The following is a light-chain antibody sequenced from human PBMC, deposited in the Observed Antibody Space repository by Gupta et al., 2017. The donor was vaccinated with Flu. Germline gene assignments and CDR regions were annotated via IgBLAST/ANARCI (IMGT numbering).Light chain of an antibody. CDR1: NFNIGSNT. J-gene: IGLJ3*02. CDR2: TDD. V-gene: IGLV1-44*01. CDR3: AAWDDSLNALV. Sequence: QSVLTQPPSASGTPGQGVTISCSGSNFNIGSNTVNWYQQLPGTAPKLLMYTDDQRPSGVPDRFSGSKSGTSGSLAITGLQSEDEADYYCAAWDDSLNALVFGGGTKLTVL.